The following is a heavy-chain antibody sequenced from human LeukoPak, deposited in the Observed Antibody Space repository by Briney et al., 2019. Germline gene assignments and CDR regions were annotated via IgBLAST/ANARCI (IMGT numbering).Heavy chain of an antibody. CDR3: ARHISSGWYYVDY. CDR1: GYSFTSFS. V-gene: IGHV5-51*01. J-gene: IGHJ4*02. D-gene: IGHD6-19*01. CDR2: IYPGDSDT. Sequence: GESLKISCKGSGYSFTSFSIGWVRQMPGKGPEWMGIIYPGDSDTRYSPSFQGLVTISADKSVSTAYLQWSSLKASDTAMYYCARHISSGWYYVDYWGQGTLVTVSS.